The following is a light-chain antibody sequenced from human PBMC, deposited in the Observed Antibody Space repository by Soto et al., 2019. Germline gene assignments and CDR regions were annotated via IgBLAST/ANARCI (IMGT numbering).Light chain of an antibody. CDR3: QQRSIWPMP. CDR1: QSVSSY. Sequence: EIVLTQSPATLSLSPGERATLSCRASQSVSSYLAWYQQKPGQAPRLLIFDASSRATGIPSRFSGSDSKTAFSLQISSLGPEDSAVYYCQQRSIWPMPVGPGTNVDSK. J-gene: IGKJ3*01. V-gene: IGKV3-11*01. CDR2: DAS.